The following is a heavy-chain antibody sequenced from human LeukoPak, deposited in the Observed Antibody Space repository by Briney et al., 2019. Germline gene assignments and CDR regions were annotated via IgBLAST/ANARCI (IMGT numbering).Heavy chain of an antibody. J-gene: IGHJ4*02. CDR3: ARGSRIAVAGTLGY. V-gene: IGHV1-8*03. D-gene: IGHD6-19*01. CDR2: MNPNSGNT. Sequence: GASVKVSCKASGYTFTSYDINWVRQATGQGLEWMGWMNPNSGNTGYAQKFQGRVTITRNTSISTAYMELSSLRSEDTAVYYWARGSRIAVAGTLGYWGQGTLVTVSS. CDR1: GYTFTSYD.